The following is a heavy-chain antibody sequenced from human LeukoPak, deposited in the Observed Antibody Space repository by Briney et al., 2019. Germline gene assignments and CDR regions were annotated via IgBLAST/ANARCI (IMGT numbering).Heavy chain of an antibody. J-gene: IGHJ4*02. CDR3: ARESYSSGYYYDY. V-gene: IGHV3-23*01. CDR2: ISDSGNT. Sequence: GGSLRLSCAASGFTLSSYAMSWVRQAPGKGLEWVSAISDSGNTYHADSVKGRFTISRDNAKNSLYLQMNSLRAEDTAVYYCARESYSSGYYYDYWGQGTLVTVSS. D-gene: IGHD3-22*01. CDR1: GFTLSSYA.